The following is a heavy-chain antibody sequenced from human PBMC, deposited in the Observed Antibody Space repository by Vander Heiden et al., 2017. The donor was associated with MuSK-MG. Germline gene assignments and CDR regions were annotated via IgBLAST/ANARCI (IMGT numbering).Heavy chain of an antibody. V-gene: IGHV5-51*01. CDR3: ARHFARRDGYNWFDY. D-gene: IGHD5-12*01. Sequence: EVQLVQSGAVVKKPGGSLKISCKASGHTFTSYWIGWVRQMPGKGLEWMGIIYPGDSDTRYSPSFQGQVTISADKSISTAYLQWSSLKASDTAMYYCARHFARRDGYNWFDYWGQGTLVTVSS. J-gene: IGHJ4*02. CDR1: GHTFTSYW. CDR2: IYPGDSDT.